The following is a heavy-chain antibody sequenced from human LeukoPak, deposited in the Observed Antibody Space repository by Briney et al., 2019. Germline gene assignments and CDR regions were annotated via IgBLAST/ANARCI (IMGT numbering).Heavy chain of an antibody. CDR1: GYTFTSYG. V-gene: IGHV1-18*01. Sequence: ASVKVSCKASGYTFTSYGISWVRQAPGQGLEWMGWISAYNGNTNYAQKLQGRVTMTTDTSTSTAYMELRSLRSDNTAVYYCARDYCSSTSCYRYYYYYMDVWGKGTTVTVSS. J-gene: IGHJ6*03. CDR2: ISAYNGNT. D-gene: IGHD2-2*02. CDR3: ARDYCSSTSCYRYYYYYMDV.